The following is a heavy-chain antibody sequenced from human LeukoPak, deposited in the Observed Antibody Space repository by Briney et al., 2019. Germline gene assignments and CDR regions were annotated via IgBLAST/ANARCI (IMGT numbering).Heavy chain of an antibody. J-gene: IGHJ4*02. Sequence: GGSLRLSCAASGFTFSSYDMHWVRQATGKGLEWVSAIGTAGDTYYPGSVKGRFTISRENAKNSLYLQMNSLRAEDTAVYYCAGRYDSSGYPLHWGQGTPVTVSS. CDR3: AGRYDSSGYPLH. CDR1: GFTFSSYD. V-gene: IGHV3-13*01. CDR2: IGTAGDT. D-gene: IGHD3-22*01.